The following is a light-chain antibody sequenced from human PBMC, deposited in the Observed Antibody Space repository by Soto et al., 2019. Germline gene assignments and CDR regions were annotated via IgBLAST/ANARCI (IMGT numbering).Light chain of an antibody. CDR1: RSVSSSY. J-gene: IGKJ4*01. CDR2: GAS. V-gene: IGKV3-20*01. Sequence: IVLTQSPRTLSLSPGERATLTSRRSRSVSSSYLAWYQQKPGQAPRLLVYGASSRATGIPDRFSGSGSWTDFTLTISRLEPEDFAVYYCQQYGSSPPLTFGGGTKVDIK. CDR3: QQYGSSPPLT.